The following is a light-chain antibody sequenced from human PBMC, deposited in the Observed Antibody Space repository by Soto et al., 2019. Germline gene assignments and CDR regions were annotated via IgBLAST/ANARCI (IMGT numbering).Light chain of an antibody. J-gene: IGKJ1*01. CDR3: QKYSSARWT. CDR2: AAS. V-gene: IGKV1-27*01. Sequence: DIQMTQSPSSLTASVRDRVTITCRASQGISNYLAWYQQIPGKVPRLLIYAASTLQSGVPSRFSGSGSGTDFTLTISRLQAEYFATYYCQKYSSARWTFGVGTKVEIK. CDR1: QGISNY.